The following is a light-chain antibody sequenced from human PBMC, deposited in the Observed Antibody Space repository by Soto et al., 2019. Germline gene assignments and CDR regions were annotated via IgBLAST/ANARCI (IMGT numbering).Light chain of an antibody. Sequence: QSVLTQPASVSGSPGQSITISCTGSRNDISAYDSVSWHQQHPDKAPKLIIYEVSNRPSGVSNRFSGSKSGNTASLTISGLQADDEADYYCSSYTRGSTLVFGGGTKLTVL. CDR1: RNDISAYDS. V-gene: IGLV2-14*01. CDR2: EVS. CDR3: SSYTRGSTLV. J-gene: IGLJ3*02.